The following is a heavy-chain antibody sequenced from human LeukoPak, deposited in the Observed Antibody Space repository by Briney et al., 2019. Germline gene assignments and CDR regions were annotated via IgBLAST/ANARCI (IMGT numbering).Heavy chain of an antibody. D-gene: IGHD3-22*01. CDR3: AKDHPYGYYDSSGPY. J-gene: IGHJ4*02. V-gene: IGHV3-7*01. Sequence: TGGSLRLSCAASGFTFSNHWMTWVRQAPGKGLEWVANINQDGSQKYDVDSVKGRFTISRDNTKNSQYLQMSSLRAEDTAVYYCAKDHPYGYYDSSGPYWGQGTLVTVSS. CDR1: GFTFSNHW. CDR2: INQDGSQK.